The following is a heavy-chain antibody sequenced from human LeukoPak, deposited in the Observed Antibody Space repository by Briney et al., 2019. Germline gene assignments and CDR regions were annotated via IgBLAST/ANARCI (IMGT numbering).Heavy chain of an antibody. D-gene: IGHD3-16*01. CDR3: GGGGDFGY. J-gene: IGHJ4*02. CDR2: ISRTSEYI. V-gene: IGHV3-21*01. Sequence: GGSLRHSCAASGFSFSIYFMNWVRQAPGKGLEWVSSISRTSEYIHYADSVRGRFAISRDNAKNTVYLQMSGPRAEETAVYFCGGGGDFGYWGQGILVTVSA. CDR1: GFSFSIYF.